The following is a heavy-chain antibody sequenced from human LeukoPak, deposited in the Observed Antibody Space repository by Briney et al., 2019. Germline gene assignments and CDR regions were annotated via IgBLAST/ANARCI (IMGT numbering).Heavy chain of an antibody. CDR3: ARHPRGTNWFDP. CDR2: IYYSGST. Sequence: SETLSLTCTVSGGSISSYYWSWIRQPPGKGLEWIGYIYYSGSTNYNPSLKSRVTISVDTSKNQFSLQLSSVTAADTAVYYCARHPRGTNWFDPWGQGTLVTVSS. J-gene: IGHJ5*02. V-gene: IGHV4-59*01. CDR1: GGSISSYY.